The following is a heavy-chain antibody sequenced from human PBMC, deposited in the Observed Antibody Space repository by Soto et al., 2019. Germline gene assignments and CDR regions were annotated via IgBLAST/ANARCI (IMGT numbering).Heavy chain of an antibody. CDR3: ARVGGYYDILTGPFDY. Sequence: QVQLVESGGGVVQPGRSLRLSCAASGFIFTSYAIHWVRQAPGKGLEWVAVISYDGNNEYYADSVKGRFTISRDNSKNTVYLQMNSLRAEDTAVYYCARVGGYYDILTGPFDYWGQGTLVTVSS. D-gene: IGHD3-9*01. CDR2: ISYDGNNE. J-gene: IGHJ4*02. V-gene: IGHV3-30-3*01. CDR1: GFIFTSYA.